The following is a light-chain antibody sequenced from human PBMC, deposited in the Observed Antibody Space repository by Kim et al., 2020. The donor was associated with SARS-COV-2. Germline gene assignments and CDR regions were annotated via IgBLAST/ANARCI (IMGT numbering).Light chain of an antibody. V-gene: IGKV3-15*01. Sequence: EIVMTQSPATLSVSPGERATLSCRASQSISSNLAWYQQKPGQAPRLLIYCASSRVPGIPARFSGSGSGTEFTLSINSLQSEDFAVYYCQHYYNLSPLTFGEGTKVDIK. CDR1: QSISSN. CDR2: CAS. CDR3: QHYYNLSPLT. J-gene: IGKJ4*01.